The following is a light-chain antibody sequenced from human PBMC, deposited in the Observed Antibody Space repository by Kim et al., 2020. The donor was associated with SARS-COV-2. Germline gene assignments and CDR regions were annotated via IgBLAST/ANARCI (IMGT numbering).Light chain of an antibody. CDR1: SSDVGGYDY. Sequence: QSALTQPRSVSGSPGQSVTISCTGTSSDVGGYDYVSWYQQHPGKAPKLIIYDVTKRPSGVPDRFSASKPGNTASLTISGLQAEDEADYYCCSYAGSPPYVFGSGTKVTVL. V-gene: IGLV2-11*01. CDR3: CSYAGSPPYV. CDR2: DVT. J-gene: IGLJ1*01.